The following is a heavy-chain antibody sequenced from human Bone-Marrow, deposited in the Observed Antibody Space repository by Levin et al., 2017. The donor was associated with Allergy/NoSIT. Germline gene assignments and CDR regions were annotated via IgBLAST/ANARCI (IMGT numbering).Heavy chain of an antibody. CDR2: INHSGST. CDR1: GGSFSGYY. V-gene: IGHV4-34*01. D-gene: IGHD2-15*01. J-gene: IGHJ6*02. CDR3: ARLVPRVRVVAANDRKGYYYYGMDV. Sequence: SETLSLTCAVYGGSFSGYYWSWIRQPPGKGLEWIGEINHSGSTNYNPSLKSRVTISVDTSKNQFSLKLSSVTAADTAVYYCARLVPRVRVVAANDRKGYYYYGMDVWGQGTTVTVSS.